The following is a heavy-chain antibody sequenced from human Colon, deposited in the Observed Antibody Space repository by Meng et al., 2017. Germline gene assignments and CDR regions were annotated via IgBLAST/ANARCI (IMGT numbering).Heavy chain of an antibody. D-gene: IGHD2-15*01. CDR1: GDPFGNYF. CDR2: ISHGGTT. Sequence: SETLSLTCAMYGDPFGNYFWNWVRQSPGKGLEWIGEISHGGTTNYNPSLKSRVTISRDMSKNQFSLNLTSLTAADTAVYYCARGLGTIQRGSCSGGSCSSDYWGQGTLVTVSS. CDR3: ARGLGTIQRGSCSGGSCSSDY. V-gene: IGHV4-34*01. J-gene: IGHJ4*02.